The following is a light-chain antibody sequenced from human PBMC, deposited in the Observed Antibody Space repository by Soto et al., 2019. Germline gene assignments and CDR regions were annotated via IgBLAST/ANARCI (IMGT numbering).Light chain of an antibody. Sequence: QSVLTQPPSVSGSPGQSVTISCTGSSSDVGGYNYVSWYQQHPDKAPKLMIYEVNKRPSGVPDHFSGSKSGNTASLTVSGLQAEDEADYYCTSYAGSDNFVVFGGGTKLTVL. CDR2: EVN. CDR1: SSDVGGYNY. J-gene: IGLJ2*01. V-gene: IGLV2-8*01. CDR3: TSYAGSDNFVV.